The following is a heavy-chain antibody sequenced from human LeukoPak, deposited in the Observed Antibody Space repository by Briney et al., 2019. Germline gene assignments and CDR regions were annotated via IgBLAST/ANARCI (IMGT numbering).Heavy chain of an antibody. V-gene: IGHV3-33*01. CDR2: IWYDGSNK. D-gene: IGHD6-19*01. CDR1: GFTFSSYG. J-gene: IGHJ4*02. Sequence: GGSLRLSCAASGFTFSSYGMHWVRQAPGKGLEWVAVIWYDGSNKYYADSVKGRFTISRDNAKKLQYLQMNSLRAEDTALYYCARDMSFSTSDWYGELDNWGQGTLVTVSS. CDR3: ARDMSFSTSDWYGELDN.